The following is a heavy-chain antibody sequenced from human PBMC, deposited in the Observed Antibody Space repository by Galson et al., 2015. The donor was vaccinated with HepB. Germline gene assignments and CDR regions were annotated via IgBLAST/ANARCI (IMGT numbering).Heavy chain of an antibody. J-gene: IGHJ4*02. CDR1: GFTFSSYA. V-gene: IGHV3-48*01. Sequence: SLRLSCAASGFTFSSYAMNWVRQAPGKGLEWISYISLSGSIIFFADSVKGRFTISRDNAKNSLSLQMDGLRAGDTAVYYCARDDRRCTGTTCSSTFDYWGPGTLVTVSS. D-gene: IGHD2-2*01. CDR3: ARDDRRCTGTTCSSTFDY. CDR2: ISLSGSII.